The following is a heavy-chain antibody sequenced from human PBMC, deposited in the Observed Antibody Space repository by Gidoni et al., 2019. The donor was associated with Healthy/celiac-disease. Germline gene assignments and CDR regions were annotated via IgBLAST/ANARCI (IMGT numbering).Heavy chain of an antibody. V-gene: IGHV3-30*04. CDR1: GFTFSRYA. Sequence: QVQLVESGGGVVQPGRSLRLSCAASGFTFSRYAMHWVRQAPGKGLWWVAVISYDGSKKYYADAVKGLFTISSDNSKNTLYLQMNSLRAEDTAVYYCAIDRGIVLVVYAIEETGYGMDVWGQGTTVTVSS. D-gene: IGHD2-8*02. CDR3: AIDRGIVLVVYAIEETGYGMDV. CDR2: ISYDGSKK. J-gene: IGHJ6*02.